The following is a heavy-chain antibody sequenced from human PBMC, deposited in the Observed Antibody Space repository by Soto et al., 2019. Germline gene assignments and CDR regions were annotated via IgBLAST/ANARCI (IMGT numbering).Heavy chain of an antibody. CDR1: GFTFGYFS. V-gene: IGHV3-49*02. Sequence: EVQLVESGGGLAQPGRSLRLSCATSGFTFGYFSISWVRQAPGRGLEWVGFIRSKDYGGTTEYAASVKGRFAISRDDSTGIAYLQMNSLKIEDTAVYYCTGEIPYFDSWGQGTLVTVSS. J-gene: IGHJ4*02. CDR3: TGEIPYFDS. CDR2: IRSKDYGGTT. D-gene: IGHD3-10*01.